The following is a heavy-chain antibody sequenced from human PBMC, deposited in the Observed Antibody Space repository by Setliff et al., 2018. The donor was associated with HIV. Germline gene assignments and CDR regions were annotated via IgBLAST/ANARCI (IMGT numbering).Heavy chain of an antibody. CDR1: GGSFSAYH. CDR2: INHSGST. V-gene: IGHV4-34*01. CDR3: ARPGIGDSSSWYYFDY. D-gene: IGHD6-13*01. Sequence: SETLSLTCAVYGGSFSAYHWSWIRQTPGKGLEWLGEINHSGSTSYNPALKSRVTMSVDAAKNQFSLKLSSVTAADTAVYYCARPGIGDSSSWYYFDYWGQGTLVTVSS. J-gene: IGHJ4*02.